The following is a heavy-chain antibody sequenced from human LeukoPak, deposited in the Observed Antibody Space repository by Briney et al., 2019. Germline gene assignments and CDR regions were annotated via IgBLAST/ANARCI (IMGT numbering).Heavy chain of an antibody. CDR1: GYTFTSYD. J-gene: IGHJ6*02. D-gene: IGHD3-3*01. CDR3: ARGGLRFLEWLLADYYYYYGMDV. Sequence: ASVKVSCKASGYTFTSYDINWVRQATGQGLEWMGWMNPTSGNTGYAQKFQGRVTMTRNTSISTAYMELSSLRSEDTAVYYCARGGLRFLEWLLADYYYYYGMDVWGQGTTVTLSS. V-gene: IGHV1-8*01. CDR2: MNPTSGNT.